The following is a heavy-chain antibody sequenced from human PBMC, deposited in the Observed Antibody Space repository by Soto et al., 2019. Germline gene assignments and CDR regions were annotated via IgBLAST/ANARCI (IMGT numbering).Heavy chain of an antibody. D-gene: IGHD3-10*01. CDR1: GYSFTTYW. V-gene: IGHV5-51*01. Sequence: EVQLVQSGAEVKKPGESLKISCEGSGYSFTTYWIAWVRQMPGKGLEWMGIIYPGDSDTRYSPSFQGQVTISADKSISPAYLQWSSLKASDTAMYYCATSYYYGSGSFYAAFDIWGQGTMVTVSS. CDR2: IYPGDSDT. CDR3: ATSYYYGSGSFYAAFDI. J-gene: IGHJ3*02.